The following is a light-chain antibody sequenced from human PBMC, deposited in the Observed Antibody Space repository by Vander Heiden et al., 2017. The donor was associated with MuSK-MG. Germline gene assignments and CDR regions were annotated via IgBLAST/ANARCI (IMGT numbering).Light chain of an antibody. V-gene: IGLV3-21*03. Sequence: SFVLTPPPSGAVAPGTTAKNTCGGNKSGSKSVHGYQQKTGQAPVLVVYDESSRPSGIPERFSGANSGNTATLTISRGEAGVEADYYCPVGDRSSDHVVFGGGTKLTVL. CDR3: PVGDRSSDHVV. J-gene: IGLJ2*01. CDR1: KSGSKS. CDR2: DES.